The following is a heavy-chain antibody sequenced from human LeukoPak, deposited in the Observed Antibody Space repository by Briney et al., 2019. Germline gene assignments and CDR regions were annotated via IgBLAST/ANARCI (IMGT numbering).Heavy chain of an antibody. Sequence: SETLSLTCTVSGGSISSSSYYWGWIRQPPGKGLEWIGSIYYSGSTYYNPSLKSRVTISVDTSKNQFSLKLSSVTAADTAVYYCARLRLDPTLFGVASHWFDPWGQGTLVTVSS. CDR3: ARLRLDPTLFGVASHWFDP. V-gene: IGHV4-39*01. D-gene: IGHD3-3*01. J-gene: IGHJ5*02. CDR1: GGSISSSSYY. CDR2: IYYSGST.